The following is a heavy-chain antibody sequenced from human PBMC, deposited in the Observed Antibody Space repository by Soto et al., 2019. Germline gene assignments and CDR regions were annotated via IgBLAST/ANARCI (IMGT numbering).Heavy chain of an antibody. CDR3: ARAAYGGNFRVSGFDY. D-gene: IGHD4-17*01. V-gene: IGHV1-18*04. CDR2: ISAYSGNT. J-gene: IGHJ4*02. CDR1: GYTFTSYG. Sequence: QVQLVQSGAEVKKPGASVKVSCKASGYTFTSYGISWVRQAPGQGLEWMGWISAYSGNTNYAQKLQGRVTMTTDTSTSTAYMELRSLRSDDTAVYYCARAAYGGNFRVSGFDYWGQGTLVTVSS.